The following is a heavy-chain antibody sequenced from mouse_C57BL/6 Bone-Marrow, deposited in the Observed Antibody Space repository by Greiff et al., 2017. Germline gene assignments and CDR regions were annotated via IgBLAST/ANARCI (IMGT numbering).Heavy chain of an antibody. J-gene: IGHJ1*03. D-gene: IGHD2-10*01. Sequence: QVQLQQSGAELVKPGASVKMSCKASGYTFTSYSITWVKQRPGQGLEWIGDIYPGSGSTNYNEKFKSKATLTVDTSSSTAYMQLSRLTSEDSAVYYCARDSYDGNYGTLNDVWGTGTTVTVSS. CDR1: GYTFTSYS. CDR2: IYPGSGST. V-gene: IGHV1-55*01. CDR3: ARDSYDGNYGTLNDV.